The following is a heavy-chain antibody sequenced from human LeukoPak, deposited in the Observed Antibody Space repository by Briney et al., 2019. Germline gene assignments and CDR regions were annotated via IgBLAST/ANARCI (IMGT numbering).Heavy chain of an antibody. CDR1: GYTLTELS. V-gene: IGHV1-24*01. J-gene: IGHJ4*02. CDR2: FDPEDGET. CDR3: ATDLDTIPGVDY. Sequence: ASVKVSCKVSGYTLTELSMHWVRQAPGKGLEWMGGFDPEDGETIYAQKFQGRVTMTEDTSTDTAYMELSSLRSEDTAVYYCATDLDTIPGVDYWGQGTLVTVSS. D-gene: IGHD3/OR15-3a*01.